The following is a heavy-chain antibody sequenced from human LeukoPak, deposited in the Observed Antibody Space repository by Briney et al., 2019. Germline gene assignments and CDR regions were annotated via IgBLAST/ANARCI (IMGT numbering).Heavy chain of an antibody. D-gene: IGHD1-26*01. CDR3: ARRGGSPLGAFDI. J-gene: IGHJ3*02. CDR1: GGSFSSYC. V-gene: IGHV4-4*02. Sequence: SGSLSLTCAVSGGSFSSYCWRWVRQSPGKGLEWVGVICYSGSNNYYPYSKSRVTISVDKSKNHFSLKLSSMTAADTAVYYCARRGGSPLGAFDIWGQGTMVTVSS. CDR2: ICYSGSN.